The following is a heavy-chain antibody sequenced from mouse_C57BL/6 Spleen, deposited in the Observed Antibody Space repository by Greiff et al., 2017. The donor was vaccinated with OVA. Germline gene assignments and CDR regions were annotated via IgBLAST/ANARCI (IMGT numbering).Heavy chain of an antibody. J-gene: IGHJ1*03. Sequence: EVQLVESGGGLVKPGGSLKLSCAASGFTFSSYTMSWVRQTPEKRLEWVATISGGGGNTYYPDSVKGRFTISRDNAKNTLYLQMSSLRSEDTALYYCARQFTRAYFDVWGTGTTVTVSS. D-gene: IGHD2-12*01. CDR3: ARQFTRAYFDV. CDR1: GFTFSSYT. CDR2: ISGGGGNT. V-gene: IGHV5-9*01.